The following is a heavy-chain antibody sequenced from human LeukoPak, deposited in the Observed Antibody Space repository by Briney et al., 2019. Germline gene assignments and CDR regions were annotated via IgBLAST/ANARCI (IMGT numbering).Heavy chain of an antibody. V-gene: IGHV1-46*01. J-gene: IGHJ6*03. CDR1: GYTFTSYY. CDR2: INPSGGST. CDR3: ARNLGCCSSISCYTMDV. D-gene: IGHD2-2*02. Sequence: GASVKVSCKASGYTFTSYYMHWVRQAPGQGLEWMGIINPSGGSTSYAQKFQGRVTMTRDTSKNQFSLKLSSVTAADTAVYYCARNLGCCSSISCYTMDVWGIGTTVTVSS.